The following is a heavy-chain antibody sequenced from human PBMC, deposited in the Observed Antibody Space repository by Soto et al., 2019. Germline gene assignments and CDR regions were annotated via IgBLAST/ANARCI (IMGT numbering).Heavy chain of an antibody. CDR2: IYPGDSDT. J-gene: IGHJ5*02. CDR1: GYGFTSYW. D-gene: IGHD6-19*01. CDR3: ARQRIAVAGKGNCFDP. Sequence: GESLNLSCKGSGYGFTSYWIGWVRQLPGKGLEWMGIIYPGDSDTRYSPSFQGQVTISADKSISTAYLQWSSLKASDTAMYYCARQRIAVAGKGNCFDPWGQGTLVTVSS. V-gene: IGHV5-51*01.